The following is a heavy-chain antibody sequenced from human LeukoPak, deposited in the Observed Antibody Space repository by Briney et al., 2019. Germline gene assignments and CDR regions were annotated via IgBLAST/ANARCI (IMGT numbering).Heavy chain of an antibody. V-gene: IGHV3-33*01. CDR1: GVTFSSYG. CDR3: ARVRYSGSYLGAFDI. J-gene: IGHJ3*02. D-gene: IGHD1-26*01. CDR2: IWYDGSNK. Sequence: GGSLRLSCAASGVTFSSYGMHWVRQAPGKGLEWVAVIWYDGSNKYYADSVKGRFTISRDNSKNTLYLQMNSLRAEDTAVYYCARVRYSGSYLGAFDIWGQGTMVTVSS.